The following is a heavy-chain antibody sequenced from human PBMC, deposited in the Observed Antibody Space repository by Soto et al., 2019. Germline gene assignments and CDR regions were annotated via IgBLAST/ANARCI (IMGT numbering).Heavy chain of an antibody. V-gene: IGHV3-48*01. D-gene: IGHD2-15*01. CDR1: GFIFSTYS. CDR3: AKGYCSGGSCYSPFDY. Sequence: PGGSLRLSCAASGFIFSTYSMNWVRQGPGKGLEWVSYISSSSSTIFYTDSVKGRFTVSRDNAKNSLYLQMNSLRAEDTAVYYCAKGYCSGGSCYSPFDYWGQGTLVTVSS. J-gene: IGHJ4*02. CDR2: ISSSSSTI.